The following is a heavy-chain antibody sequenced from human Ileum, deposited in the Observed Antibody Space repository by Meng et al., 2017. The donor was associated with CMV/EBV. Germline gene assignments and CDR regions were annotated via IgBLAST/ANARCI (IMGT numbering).Heavy chain of an antibody. CDR3: VKGGWLDD. CDR2: ISGGADRT. J-gene: IGHJ4*02. CDR1: GFSFNTFE. D-gene: IGHD6-19*01. Sequence: GEALKISCVASGFSFNTFELRWVRQAPGKGLEWVSFISGGADRTYYADSVKGRFISSRDNSKNMLYLHMNRLRAEDKAVYLCVKGGWLDDFGQGTPVTVSS. V-gene: IGHV3-23*01.